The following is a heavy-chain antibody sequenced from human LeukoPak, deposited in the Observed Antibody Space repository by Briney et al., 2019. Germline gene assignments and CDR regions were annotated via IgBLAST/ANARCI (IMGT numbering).Heavy chain of an antibody. J-gene: IGHJ5*02. CDR2: IYYIGST. CDR3: ARGKGDWFDP. D-gene: IGHD3-16*01. Sequence: SETLSLTCTVSGGSISSYYWSWIRQPPGKGLEWIGYIYYIGSTNYNPSLKSRVTISVDASKNQFSLRLSSVTAADAAVYYCARGKGDWFDPWGQGTLVTVSS. CDR1: GGSISSYY. V-gene: IGHV4-59*01.